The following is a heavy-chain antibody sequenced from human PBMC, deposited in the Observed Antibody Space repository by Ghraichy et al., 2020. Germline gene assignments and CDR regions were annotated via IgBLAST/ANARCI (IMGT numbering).Heavy chain of an antibody. J-gene: IGHJ4*02. CDR3: ARGLRPSSTSQFDY. CDR1: GGSFSGYY. V-gene: IGHV4-34*01. D-gene: IGHD2-2*01. Sequence: SETLSLTCAVYGGSFSGYYWSWIRQPPGKGLEWIGEINHSGSTNYNPSLKSRVTISVDTSKNQFSLKLSSVTAADTAVYYCARGLRPSSTSQFDYWGQGTLVTVSS. CDR2: INHSGST.